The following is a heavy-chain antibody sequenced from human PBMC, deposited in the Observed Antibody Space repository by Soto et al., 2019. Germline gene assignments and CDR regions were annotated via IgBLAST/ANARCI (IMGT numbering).Heavy chain of an antibody. Sequence: EEQLLESGGGLGQPGGSLRLSCAASGFTFSGFAMNWVRQAPGKGLEGVAGISGSGGSTYYADSVKGRLTISRDNSKNTLYLQMNSLRAEDTAAYYCAKPPYDDFWGGYHLPFYYYDGVDVWGQGTTVTVSS. V-gene: IGHV3-23*01. CDR3: AKPPYDDFWGGYHLPFYYYDGVDV. D-gene: IGHD3-3*01. CDR2: ISGSGGST. J-gene: IGHJ6*02. CDR1: GFTFSGFA.